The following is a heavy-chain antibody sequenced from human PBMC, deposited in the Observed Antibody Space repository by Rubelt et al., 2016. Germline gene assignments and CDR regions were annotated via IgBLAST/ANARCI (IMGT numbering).Heavy chain of an antibody. J-gene: IGHJ6*02. CDR2: IIPIFGTA. D-gene: IGHD3-10*01. V-gene: IGHV1-69*06. CDR3: ARDHPYYGSGFAYYYGMDV. Sequence: GGIIPIFGTANYAQKFQGRVTITADKSTSTAYMELSSLRSEDTAVYYCARDHPYYGSGFAYYYGMDVWGQGTTVTVSS.